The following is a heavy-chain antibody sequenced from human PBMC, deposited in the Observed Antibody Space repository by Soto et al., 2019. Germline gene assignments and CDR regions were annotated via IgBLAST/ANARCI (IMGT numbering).Heavy chain of an antibody. J-gene: IGHJ4*02. CDR2: IYYSGIT. V-gene: IGHV4-31*11. D-gene: IGHD3-22*01. Sequence: PSETLSLTCAVSGGSISSGAYYWTWIRQHPGKGLEWIGYIYYSGITYYNPSLKSRLTISIDTSKNQFSLKLNSVTAADTAVYYCAREGSSGWAPRFDYWGQGTLVTVSS. CDR3: AREGSSGWAPRFDY. CDR1: GGSISSGAYY.